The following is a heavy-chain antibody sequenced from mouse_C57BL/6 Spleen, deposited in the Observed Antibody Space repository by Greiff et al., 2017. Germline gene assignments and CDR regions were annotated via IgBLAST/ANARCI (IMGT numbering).Heavy chain of an antibody. CDR3: ERWTYYYGSSYAY. Sequence: QVQLQQPGTELVKPGASVKLSCKASGYTFTSYWMHWVKQRPGQGLEWIGNINPSNGGTNYNEKFKSKGTLTVDKSSSTAYMQLSSLTSEDSAVDYYERWTYYYGSSYAYGGQGTLVTVSA. CDR1: GYTFTSYW. J-gene: IGHJ3*01. CDR2: INPSNGGT. V-gene: IGHV1-53*01. D-gene: IGHD1-1*01.